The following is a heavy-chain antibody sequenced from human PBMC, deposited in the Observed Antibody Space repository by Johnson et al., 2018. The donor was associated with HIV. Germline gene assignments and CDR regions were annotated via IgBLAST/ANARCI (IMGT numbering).Heavy chain of an antibody. D-gene: IGHD2-15*01. V-gene: IGHV3-11*01. CDR2: ISYDGSTE. CDR1: GFTFSDYS. J-gene: IGHJ3*02. Sequence: QVQLVESGGGLVQPGGSLRLSCAASGFTFSDYSMSWVRQAPGKGLEWVAYISYDGSTEYYADSVKGRFTSSRDNSKNSLYLQMNSLRAEDTAVYYCAKGLVVAGGTGIGAFDIWGQGTMVTVSS. CDR3: AKGLVVAGGTGIGAFDI.